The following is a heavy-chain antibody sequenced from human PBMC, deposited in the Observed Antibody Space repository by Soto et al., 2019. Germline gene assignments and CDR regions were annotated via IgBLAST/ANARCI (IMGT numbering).Heavy chain of an antibody. J-gene: IGHJ4*02. CDR1: GYTFTSYY. D-gene: IGHD6-6*01. V-gene: IGHV1-46*01. Sequence: ASVKVSCKASGYTFTSYYMHWVRQAPGQGLEWMGIINPRGGRTSYAQKFQGRVTMTRDTSTDTAYMELSSLRSEDTAVYYCATSPTSSIAARLLQFDYWGQGTLVTVS. CDR3: ATSPTSSIAARLLQFDY. CDR2: INPRGGRT.